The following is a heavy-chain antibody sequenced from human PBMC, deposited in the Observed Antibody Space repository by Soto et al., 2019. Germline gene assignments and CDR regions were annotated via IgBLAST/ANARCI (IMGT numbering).Heavy chain of an antibody. D-gene: IGHD4-17*01. Sequence: TLSLTCTVSCGSISSGGYYWICIRQHPGKGLEWIGYIYYSGSTYYNPSLKSRVTISVDDAKNSLYLQMNSLRVEDTAVYYCARRAVTTFHYLDHWGQGALVTVS. J-gene: IGHJ4*02. CDR3: ARRAVTTFHYLDH. CDR2: IYYSGST. CDR1: CGSISSGGYY. V-gene: IGHV4-31*03.